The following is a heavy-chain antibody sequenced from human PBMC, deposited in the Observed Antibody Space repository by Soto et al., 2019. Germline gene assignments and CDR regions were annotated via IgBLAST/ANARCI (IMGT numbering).Heavy chain of an antibody. CDR2: ISGSGGST. J-gene: IGHJ6*02. CDR1: GFTFSSYA. Sequence: GGSLRLSCAASGFTFSSYAMSWGRQAPGKGLEWVSAISGSGGSTYYADSVKGRFTISRDNSKNTLYLQMNSLRAEDTAVYYCAKVADPYSRPNKYYYGMDVWGQGTTVTVSS. V-gene: IGHV3-23*01. D-gene: IGHD6-13*01. CDR3: AKVADPYSRPNKYYYGMDV.